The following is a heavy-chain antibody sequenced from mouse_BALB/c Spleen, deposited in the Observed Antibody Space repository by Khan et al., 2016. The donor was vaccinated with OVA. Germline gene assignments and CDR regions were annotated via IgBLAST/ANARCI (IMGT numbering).Heavy chain of an antibody. Sequence: VQLQQSGTVLARPGASVKMSCKASGYTFASYWIHWVKQRPGQGLEWIGTIYPGISDTRYNQKFKGKATLTAVSSANTAYMEFSSLTNEDSVVYYCTRSYDSYYFDYWGQGTTLTVSS. CDR3: TRSYDSYYFDY. J-gene: IGHJ2*01. CDR2: IYPGISDT. CDR1: GYTFASYW. V-gene: IGHV1-5*01. D-gene: IGHD2-4*01.